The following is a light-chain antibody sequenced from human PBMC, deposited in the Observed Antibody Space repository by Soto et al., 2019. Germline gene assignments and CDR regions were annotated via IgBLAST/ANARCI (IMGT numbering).Light chain of an antibody. V-gene: IGLV4-60*02. CDR3: ETWDSNIWV. J-gene: IGLJ3*02. CDR2: LEGSGSY. CDR1: SGHSSYI. Sequence: QPVLTQSSSASASLGSSVKFTCTLSSGHSSYIIAWHQQQPGKAPRYLMKLEGSGSYNKGSGVPDRFSGSSSGADRYLTISNLQFEGEADYYCETWDSNIWVFGGGTKLTVL.